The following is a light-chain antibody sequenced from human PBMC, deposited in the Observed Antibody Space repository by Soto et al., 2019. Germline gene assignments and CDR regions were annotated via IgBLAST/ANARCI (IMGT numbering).Light chain of an antibody. V-gene: IGKV3-20*01. J-gene: IGKJ1*01. CDR1: ETIMNKY. Sequence: EIMLTQSPGTLSLSPGETATLSCRASETIMNKYVAWYQQRPGQAVRLLIYDASTRATGIQERFSGSGSGTDFILTISRLEPEDFAVYYCQHYGGSPRTFGQGTQVEVK. CDR3: QHYGGSPRT. CDR2: DAS.